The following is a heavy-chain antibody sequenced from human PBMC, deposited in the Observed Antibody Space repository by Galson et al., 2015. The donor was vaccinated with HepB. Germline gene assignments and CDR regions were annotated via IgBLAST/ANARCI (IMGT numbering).Heavy chain of an antibody. Sequence: SVKVSCKASGFMFTGYYLHWVRQVPGQRLEWMGRINPDDGATDYAQRFQDRVTLTSDTSINTAYMELRSLRPDDTAVYFCARDSDMDVWGTGTTVTVSS. V-gene: IGHV1-2*06. CDR1: GFMFTGYY. CDR3: ARDSDMDV. J-gene: IGHJ6*03. CDR2: INPDDGAT.